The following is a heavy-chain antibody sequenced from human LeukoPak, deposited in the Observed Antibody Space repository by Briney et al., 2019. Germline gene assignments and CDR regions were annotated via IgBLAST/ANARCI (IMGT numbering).Heavy chain of an antibody. J-gene: IGHJ4*02. V-gene: IGHV1-2*06. CDR1: GYTFTDYF. CDR3: ARDLASTANWEFDY. CDR2: INLKSGYT. D-gene: IGHD7-27*01. Sequence: ASVKVSCKASGYTFTDYFMQWVRQALGQGLEWMGRINLKSGYTEDSLDFQGRVTLTRDTSISTAYMEVRSLRPDDTAVYYCARDLASTANWEFDYWGQGTPVTVSP.